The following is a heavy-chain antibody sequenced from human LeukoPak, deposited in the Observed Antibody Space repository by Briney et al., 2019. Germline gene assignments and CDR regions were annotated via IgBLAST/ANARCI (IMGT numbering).Heavy chain of an antibody. CDR1: GFTFSSYS. Sequence: GGSPRLSCAASGFTFSSYSMNWVRQAPGRGLEWVSYISSSSSTIYYADSVKGRFTISRDNAKNSLYLQMNSLRDEDTAVYYCARWYNWIDDAFDIWGQGTMVTVSS. V-gene: IGHV3-48*02. CDR2: ISSSSSTI. J-gene: IGHJ3*02. CDR3: ARWYNWIDDAFDI. D-gene: IGHD1-20*01.